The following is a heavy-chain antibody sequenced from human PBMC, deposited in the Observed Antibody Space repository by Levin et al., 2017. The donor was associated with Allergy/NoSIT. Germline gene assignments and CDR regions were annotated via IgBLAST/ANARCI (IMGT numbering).Heavy chain of an antibody. Sequence: SQTLSLTCTVSGGSISSYYWSWIRQPPGKGLEWIGYIYYSGSTNYNPSLKSRVTISVDTSKNQFSLKLSSVTAADTAVYYCAREAYALDYWGQGTLVTVSS. CDR3: AREAYALDY. CDR2: IYYSGST. D-gene: IGHD4-17*01. J-gene: IGHJ4*02. V-gene: IGHV4-59*01. CDR1: GGSISSYY.